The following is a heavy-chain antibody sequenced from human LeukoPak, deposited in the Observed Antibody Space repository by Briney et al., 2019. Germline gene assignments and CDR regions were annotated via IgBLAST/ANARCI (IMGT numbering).Heavy chain of an antibody. J-gene: IGHJ4*02. CDR3: ARGKISDY. CDR2: IYYSGST. V-gene: IGHV4-59*12. Sequence: NPSETLSLTCTISGDSTSSYSWSWIRQPPGKGLEWIGYIYYSGSTNYNPSLKSRVTISVDTSKNQFSLKLSSVTAADTAVYYCARGKISDYWGQGTLVTVSS. CDR1: GDSTSSYS.